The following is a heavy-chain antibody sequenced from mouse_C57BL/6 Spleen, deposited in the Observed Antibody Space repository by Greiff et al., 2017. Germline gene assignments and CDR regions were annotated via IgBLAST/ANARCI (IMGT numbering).Heavy chain of an antibody. CDR2: IGSGSRNI. CDR1: GFTFSDYG. Sequence: EVMLVESGGGLVKPGGSLQLSCAASGFTFSDYGMNWVRQAPEKGLEWVAYIGSGSRNINSADTVKGRFTISTDNAKTTRCLQMTRLESDDTAMYYCARNIGYDGYSPYAMDYWGQGTSVTVSS. D-gene: IGHD2-3*01. V-gene: IGHV5-17*01. CDR3: ARNIGYDGYSPYAMDY. J-gene: IGHJ4*01.